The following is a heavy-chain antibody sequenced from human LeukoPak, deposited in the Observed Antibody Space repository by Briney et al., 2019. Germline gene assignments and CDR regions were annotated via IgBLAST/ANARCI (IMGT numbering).Heavy chain of an antibody. Sequence: GGSLRLSCVASGFTFSNFGMHWVRQAPGKGLEWVAVILYDGSNKYYVDSVKGRFAISRDDSKNTLYLQMNSLRVEDTAVYYCARDRSVLWFDPWGQGTLVTVSS. D-gene: IGHD3-10*02. CDR2: ILYDGSNK. V-gene: IGHV3-33*01. CDR3: ARDRSVLWFDP. CDR1: GFTFSNFG. J-gene: IGHJ5*02.